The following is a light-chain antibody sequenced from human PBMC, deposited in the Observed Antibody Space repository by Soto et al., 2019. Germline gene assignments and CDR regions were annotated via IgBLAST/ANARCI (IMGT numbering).Light chain of an antibody. CDR3: QSYDSSLSAYV. J-gene: IGLJ1*01. V-gene: IGLV1-40*01. CDR2: GNS. Sequence: QSVLTQPPSVSGAPGQRVTISCTGSSSNIGAGCDVHWYQQLPGTAPKLLIYGNSNRPSGVPDRFSGSMSGTSASLAITGLQAEDETDYYCQSYDSSLSAYVFGTGTKVTVL. CDR1: SSNIGAGCD.